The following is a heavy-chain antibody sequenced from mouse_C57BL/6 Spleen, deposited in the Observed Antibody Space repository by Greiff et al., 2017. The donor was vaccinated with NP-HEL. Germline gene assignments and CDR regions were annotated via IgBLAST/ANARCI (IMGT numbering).Heavy chain of an antibody. V-gene: IGHV1-54*01. CDR1: GYAFTNYL. Sequence: VQLQQSGAELVRPGTSVKVSCKASGYAFTNYLIEWVKQRPGQGLEWIGVINPGSGGTNYNEKFKGKATLTADKSSSTAYMQLSSLTSDDSAVYFCARYYGYDVGFAYWGQGTLVTVSA. CDR2: INPGSGGT. D-gene: IGHD2-2*01. J-gene: IGHJ3*01. CDR3: ARYYGYDVGFAY.